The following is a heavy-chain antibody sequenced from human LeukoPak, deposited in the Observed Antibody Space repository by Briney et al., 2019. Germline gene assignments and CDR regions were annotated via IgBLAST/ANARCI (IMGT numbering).Heavy chain of an antibody. V-gene: IGHV1-18*01. J-gene: IGHJ4*02. D-gene: IGHD6-19*01. CDR3: AKENPRLRIAVGVHFDY. CDR1: GYTFTSYG. Sequence: GASVKVSCKASGYTFTSYGTSWVRQAPGQGLEWMGWISAYNGNTNYAQKLQGRVTMTTDTSTSTAYMELRSLRSDDTAVYYCAKENPRLRIAVGVHFDYWGQGTLVTVSS. CDR2: ISAYNGNT.